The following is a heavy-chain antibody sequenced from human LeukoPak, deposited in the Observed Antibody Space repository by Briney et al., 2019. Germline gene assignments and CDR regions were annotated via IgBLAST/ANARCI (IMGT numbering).Heavy chain of an antibody. Sequence: ASVKVSCRASGYTFTSYYMHWVRQAPGQGLEWMGIINPSGGSTSYAQKFQGRVTMTRDTSTSTVYMELSSLRSEDTAVYYCAREISGYYLDYWGQGTLVTVSS. D-gene: IGHD3-22*01. CDR1: GYTFTSYY. V-gene: IGHV1-46*01. CDR3: AREISGYYLDY. J-gene: IGHJ4*02. CDR2: INPSGGST.